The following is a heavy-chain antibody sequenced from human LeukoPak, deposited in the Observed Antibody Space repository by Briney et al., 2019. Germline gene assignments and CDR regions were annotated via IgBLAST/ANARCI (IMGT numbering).Heavy chain of an antibody. D-gene: IGHD7-27*01. J-gene: IGHJ4*02. CDR2: INHSGST. CDR1: GESFSGYC. CDR3: ARVGTDY. V-gene: IGHV4-34*01. Sequence: SETLSLTCAVYGESFSGYCWSWIRQPPGKGLEWIGEINHSGSTNYNPSLKSRVTISVDTSKNQFSLKLSSVTAADTAVYYCARVGTDYWGQGTVVTVSS.